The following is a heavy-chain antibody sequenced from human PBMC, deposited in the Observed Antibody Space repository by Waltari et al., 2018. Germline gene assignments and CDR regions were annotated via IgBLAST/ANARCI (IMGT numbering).Heavy chain of an antibody. Sequence: EVQLVESGGGLVQPERSLRLDCRGYGFSSGDYPMSWVRQAPGKGLEWVGRIKSKAYGGTTEYAASVKGRFTISRDDSKSMAYLQMNSLETEDTAVYYCTRVLGWGANAYWGQGTLVTVSS. CDR1: GFSSGDYP. J-gene: IGHJ4*02. V-gene: IGHV3-49*04. D-gene: IGHD1-26*01. CDR2: IKSKAYGGTT. CDR3: TRVLGWGANAY.